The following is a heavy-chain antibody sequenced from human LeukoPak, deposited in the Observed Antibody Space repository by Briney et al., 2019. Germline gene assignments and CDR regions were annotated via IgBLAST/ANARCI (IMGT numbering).Heavy chain of an antibody. CDR3: ARDLGYYDSSGYYLDAFDI. D-gene: IGHD3-22*01. CDR2: IRSSSSTI. Sequence: GGSLRLSCAASGFTFSSYSMNWVRQAPGKGLEWVSYIRSSSSTIYYADSVKGRFTISRDNAKNSLYLQMNSLRDEDTAVYYCARDLGYYDSSGYYLDAFDIWGQGTMVTVSS. J-gene: IGHJ3*02. V-gene: IGHV3-48*02. CDR1: GFTFSSYS.